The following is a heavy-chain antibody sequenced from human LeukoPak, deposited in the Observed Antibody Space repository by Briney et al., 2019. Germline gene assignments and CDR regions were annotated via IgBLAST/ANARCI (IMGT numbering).Heavy chain of an antibody. V-gene: IGHV3-30*02. Sequence: SGGSLRLSCAASGFTFSTYGMHWVRQAPGKGLEWVAFIRYDGTNKYYADSVRGRFTISRDNSKNTLYLQMNSLRAEDTAVYYCAKGKAYYDSSGYLDYWGQGTLVTVSS. CDR2: IRYDGTNK. CDR1: GFTFSTYG. D-gene: IGHD3-22*01. J-gene: IGHJ4*02. CDR3: AKGKAYYDSSGYLDY.